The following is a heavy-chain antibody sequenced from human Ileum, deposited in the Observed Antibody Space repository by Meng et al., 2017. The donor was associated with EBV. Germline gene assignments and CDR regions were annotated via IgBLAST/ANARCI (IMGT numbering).Heavy chain of an antibody. J-gene: IGHJ2*01. CDR1: GGSISSSNYY. Sequence: QVQPQESGPGLVKPSQTLSLTRTVSGGSISSSNYYWSWIRQPPGKGLEWSGHIYNSGSTYYNPSLKSRITISVDTSKNQFSLKLSSVTAADTAVYYCARGQKGYFDLWGRGTLVIVSS. CDR2: IYNSGST. V-gene: IGHV4-30-4*01. CDR3: ARGQKGYFDL.